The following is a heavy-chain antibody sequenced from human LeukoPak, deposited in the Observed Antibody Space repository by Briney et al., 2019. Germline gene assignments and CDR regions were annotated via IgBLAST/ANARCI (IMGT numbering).Heavy chain of an antibody. Sequence: GGSLRLSCAASGFTFSSYGMHWVRQAPGKGLEWVAFIRYDGSNKYYADSVKGRFTISRDNSKNTLYLQMNSLRAEDTAVYYCAKGRYSSSPEYYFDYWGQGTLVTVSS. D-gene: IGHD6-6*01. CDR3: AKGRYSSSPEYYFDY. J-gene: IGHJ4*02. V-gene: IGHV3-30*02. CDR2: IRYDGSNK. CDR1: GFTFSSYG.